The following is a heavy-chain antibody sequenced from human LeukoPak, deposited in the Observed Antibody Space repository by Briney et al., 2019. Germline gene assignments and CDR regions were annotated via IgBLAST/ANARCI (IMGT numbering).Heavy chain of an antibody. CDR2: INPSGGST. CDR3: ARSSAYYNEADI. V-gene: IGHV1-46*01. J-gene: IGHJ3*02. D-gene: IGHD1-26*01. Sequence: DSYTSEYIQCVQLAPGRILKKMGIINPSGGSTTYAQKFQGRLTMASDTSTSTVYMELSSLRSEDTAMYYCARSSAYYNEADIWGQGTMVTVSS. CDR1: DSYTSEY.